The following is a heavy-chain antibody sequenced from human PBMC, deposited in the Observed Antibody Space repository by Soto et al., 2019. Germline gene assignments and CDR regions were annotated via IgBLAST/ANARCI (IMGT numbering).Heavy chain of an antibody. CDR1: GGSISSYY. V-gene: IGHV4-59*01. Sequence: QVQLQESDPGLVKPSETLSLTCTVSGGSISSYYWSWIRQPPGKGLEWIGYIYYSGSTNYNPSLKSRVTISVDTSKNQFSLKLSSVTAADTAVYYCARAVAGTPYFDYWGQGTLVTVSS. CDR2: IYYSGST. CDR3: ARAVAGTPYFDY. D-gene: IGHD6-19*01. J-gene: IGHJ4*02.